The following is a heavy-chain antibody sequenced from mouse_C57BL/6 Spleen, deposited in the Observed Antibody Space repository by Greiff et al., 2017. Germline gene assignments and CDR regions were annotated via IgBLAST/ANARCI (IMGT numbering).Heavy chain of an antibody. CDR1: GYTFTSYW. D-gene: IGHD1-1*01. J-gene: IGHJ4*01. V-gene: IGHV1-69*01. Sequence: QVQLQQPGAELVLPGASVKLSCKASGYTFTSYWMHWVKQRPGQGLEWIGEIDPSDSDTNYNQKFNGKSTLTVDKSSSTAYMQLSSLTSEDSAVYYCARSTTVPLYYAMDYWGQGTSVTVSS. CDR2: IDPSDSDT. CDR3: ARSTTVPLYYAMDY.